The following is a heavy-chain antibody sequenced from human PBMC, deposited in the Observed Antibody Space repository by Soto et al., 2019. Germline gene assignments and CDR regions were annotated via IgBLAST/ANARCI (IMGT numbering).Heavy chain of an antibody. CDR1: GYTFTNYG. J-gene: IGHJ3*02. D-gene: IGHD3-9*01. CDR2: ISAYNGNT. Sequence: QVQLVQSGAEVKKPGASVKVSCKASGYTFTNYGITWVRQAPGQGLEWAGRISAYNGNTSYAQKLQGRVTVTTDTSTSTAYMELRSLRSDDTAVYYCARGLTFYPYDILTDDAFDIWGQGTMVTVSS. CDR3: ARGLTFYPYDILTDDAFDI. V-gene: IGHV1-18*01.